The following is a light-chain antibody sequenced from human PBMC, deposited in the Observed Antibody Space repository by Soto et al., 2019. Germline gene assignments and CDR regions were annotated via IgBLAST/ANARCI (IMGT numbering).Light chain of an antibody. CDR3: QQYSSSSPT. Sequence: DIQMTQSPSTLSASVGDRVTITCRASQSISSWLAWYQQKPGKAPKLLIYGASSLESGVPSRFSGSGSVTEFTLTIDSVQPYDFATSSCQQYSSSSPTFGQGTKLQI. CDR2: GAS. CDR1: QSISSW. J-gene: IGKJ2*01. V-gene: IGKV1-5*01.